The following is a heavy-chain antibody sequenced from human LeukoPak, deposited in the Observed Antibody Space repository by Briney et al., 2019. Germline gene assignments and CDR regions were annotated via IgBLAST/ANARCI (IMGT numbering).Heavy chain of an antibody. CDR1: GFTFSSYW. Sequence: GGSLRLSCAASGFTFSSYWMSWVRQAPGKGLEWVAVIWYDGSNKYYADSVKGRFTISRDNSKNTLYLQMNSLRAEDTAVYYCARDFEAYCGGGLDYWGQGTLVTVSS. V-gene: IGHV3-33*08. CDR3: ARDFEAYCGGGLDY. D-gene: IGHD2-21*01. J-gene: IGHJ4*02. CDR2: IWYDGSNK.